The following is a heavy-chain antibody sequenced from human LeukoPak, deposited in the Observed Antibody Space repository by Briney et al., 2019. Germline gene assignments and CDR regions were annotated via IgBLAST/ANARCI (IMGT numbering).Heavy chain of an antibody. J-gene: IGHJ4*02. CDR1: GGSISSYY. D-gene: IGHD4/OR15-4a*01. CDR3: ARRHTNDYGQPYFDY. Sequence: SETLSLTCTVSGGSISSYYWSWIRQPPGKGLEWIGSIYFSGNTYYNPSLKSRVTISVDTSKNQFSLKLSSVTAADTALYFCARRHTNDYGQPYFDYWGQGTLVTVSS. V-gene: IGHV4-59*05. CDR2: IYFSGNT.